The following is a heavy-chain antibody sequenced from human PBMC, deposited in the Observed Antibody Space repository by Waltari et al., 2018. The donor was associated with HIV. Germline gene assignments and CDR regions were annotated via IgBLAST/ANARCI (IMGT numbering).Heavy chain of an antibody. CDR2: IRNKAYGGTT. J-gene: IGHJ4*02. CDR3: TVWNYMITFGGVPSF. Sequence: EVQVVESGGGLVQPGRSLRLSCTASGFTFGDYAMSWFRQAPRKGLEWVGFIRNKAYGGTTEYAASVKGRFTISRDDSKSIAYLQMNSLKTEDTAVYYCTVWNYMITFGGVPSFWGQGTLVTVSS. V-gene: IGHV3-49*03. D-gene: IGHD3-16*01. CDR1: GFTFGDYA.